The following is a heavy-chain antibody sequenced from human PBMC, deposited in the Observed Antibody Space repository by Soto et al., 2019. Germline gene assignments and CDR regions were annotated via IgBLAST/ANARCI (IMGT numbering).Heavy chain of an antibody. CDR2: FCSSGTT. J-gene: IGHJ4*02. CDR3: ERQRRETGTYAQPIDN. CDR1: GASFSGCDYF. D-gene: IGHD1-1*01. Sequence: SETLSLTCSISGASFSGCDYFCGWVRQPPGKGLSLIGSFCSSGTTYYNPSLRGRVTISVDTTNNQFSLSLNSVTAADTAVYFCERQRRETGTYAQPIDNWGQGTQVTVS. V-gene: IGHV4-39*01.